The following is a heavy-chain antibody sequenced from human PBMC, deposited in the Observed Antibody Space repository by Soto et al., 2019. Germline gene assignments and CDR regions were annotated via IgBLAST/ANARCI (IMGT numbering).Heavy chain of an antibody. CDR2: IYYSGRT. Sequence: SETLSLTCTVSGGSISSYYWSWIRQPPGKGLEWIGYIYYSGRTNYNPSIKSRVTISVDTSKNQFSLKLSSVTAADTAVYYFVRVWSMDYYGSSGEYYFDYWGQGTLVTVSS. CDR3: VRVWSMDYYGSSGEYYFDY. V-gene: IGHV4-59*01. CDR1: GGSISSYY. D-gene: IGHD3-22*01. J-gene: IGHJ4*02.